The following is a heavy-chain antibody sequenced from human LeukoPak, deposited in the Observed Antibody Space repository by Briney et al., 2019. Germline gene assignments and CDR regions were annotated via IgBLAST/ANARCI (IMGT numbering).Heavy chain of an antibody. D-gene: IGHD3-10*01. CDR1: GFTFSSYG. CDR3: ARDLDTYGSGSYWLE. CDR2: IWYDENYK. Sequence: GRSLRLSCAASGFTFSSYGMHWVRQAPGKGLEWVAVIWYDENYKYYADSVKGRFTISRDNSKDTLYLQMNSLRAEDTAVYYCARDLDTYGSGSYWLEWGQGTLVTLSS. J-gene: IGHJ4*02. V-gene: IGHV3-33*01.